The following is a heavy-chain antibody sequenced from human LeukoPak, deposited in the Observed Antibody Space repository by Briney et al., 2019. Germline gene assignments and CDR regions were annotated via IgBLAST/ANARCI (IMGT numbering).Heavy chain of an antibody. CDR2: IYYSGST. CDR1: GYSISSGYY. CDR3: ARRTVVTPGGWFDP. V-gene: IGHV4-38-2*02. J-gene: IGHJ5*02. D-gene: IGHD4-23*01. Sequence: PSETLSLTCTVSGYSISSGYYWGWIRQPPGKGLEWIGSIYYSGSTYYNPSLKSRVTISVDTSKNQFSLKLSSVTAADTAVYYCARRTVVTPGGWFDPWGQGTLVTVSS.